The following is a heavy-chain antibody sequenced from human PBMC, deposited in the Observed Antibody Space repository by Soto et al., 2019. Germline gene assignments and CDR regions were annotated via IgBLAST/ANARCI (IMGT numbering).Heavy chain of an antibody. J-gene: IGHJ6*02. CDR3: ARGEDAFFYDGLDV. CDR1: GGSTISYY. V-gene: IGHV4-59*01. CDR2: IYYSGST. Sequence: PSETLSLTCIVSGGSTISYYWSWIRQPPGKGLEWIGHIYYSGSTNYNPSLKSRVTISVDTSKNHFSLKLSSVTAADTAVYYCARGEDAFFYDGLDVWGQGVTVTFSS.